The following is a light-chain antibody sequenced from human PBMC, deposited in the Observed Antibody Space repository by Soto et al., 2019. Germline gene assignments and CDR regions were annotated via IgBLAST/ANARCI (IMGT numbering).Light chain of an antibody. Sequence: QSALTQPPSAYGSPGQSVTISCTGTSSDIGGYNYVSWYQQHPGKAPKLMIYELSKRPSGVPDRFSGSKSGNTASLTVSGLQAEDEADYYCSSHACSNNFVIFGGGTKLTVL. CDR1: SSDIGGYNY. V-gene: IGLV2-8*01. CDR3: SSHACSNNFVI. CDR2: ELS. J-gene: IGLJ2*01.